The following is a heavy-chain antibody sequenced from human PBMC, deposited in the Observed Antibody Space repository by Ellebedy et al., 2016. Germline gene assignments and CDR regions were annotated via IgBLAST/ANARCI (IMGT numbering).Heavy chain of an antibody. CDR3: ARDSYGGTFDI. V-gene: IGHV3-7*01. CDR1: GFTFSPYW. J-gene: IGHJ3*02. Sequence: GGSLRLSCAASGFTFSPYWMNWVRQAPGKGLEWVANINQDGTDKRYVDSMKGRFTIPRDNAKKSLYLQMNSLRAEDTAVYYCARDSYGGTFDIWGQGTMVTVSS. D-gene: IGHD4-23*01. CDR2: INQDGTDK.